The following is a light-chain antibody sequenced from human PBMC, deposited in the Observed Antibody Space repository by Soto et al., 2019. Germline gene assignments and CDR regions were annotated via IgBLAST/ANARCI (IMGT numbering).Light chain of an antibody. CDR1: QSVSSY. CDR3: QQRSNWPRLT. J-gene: IGKJ4*01. CDR2: DAS. V-gene: IGKV3-11*01. Sequence: EIVLTQSPATLSLSPGERATLSCRASQSVSSYLAWYQQKPGQAPRLLTYDASNRATGIPARFSGSGSGTDFTLTISSLEPEDFAVYYCQQRSNWPRLTFGVGTKVEIK.